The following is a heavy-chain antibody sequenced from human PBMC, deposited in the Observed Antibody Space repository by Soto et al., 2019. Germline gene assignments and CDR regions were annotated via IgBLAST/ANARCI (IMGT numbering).Heavy chain of an antibody. V-gene: IGHV6-1*01. CDR2: TYYRSKWYN. CDR1: GDSVSSNSAA. D-gene: IGHD1-1*01. Sequence: SQTLSLTCAISGDSVSSNSAAWNWIRQSPSGGLEWLGRTYYRSKWYNDYAVSVKSRITINPDTSKNQFSLQLNSVTPEDTAVYYCAREAWNTNYYYYGMDVWGQGTTVTVSS. CDR3: AREAWNTNYYYYGMDV. J-gene: IGHJ6*02.